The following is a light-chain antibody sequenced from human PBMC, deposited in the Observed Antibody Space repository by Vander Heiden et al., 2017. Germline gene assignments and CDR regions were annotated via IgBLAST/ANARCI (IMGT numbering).Light chain of an antibody. CDR3: QQYDNLRIT. V-gene: IGKV1-33*01. J-gene: IGKJ3*01. Sequence: DMHMTPSPSSLSASVGDRVTITCQASQDISNYLNWYQQKPGKAPKLLIYDASNLETGVPSRFSGSGSGTDFTFTISSLQPEDIATYYCQQYDNLRITFGPGTKVDIK. CDR1: QDISNY. CDR2: DAS.